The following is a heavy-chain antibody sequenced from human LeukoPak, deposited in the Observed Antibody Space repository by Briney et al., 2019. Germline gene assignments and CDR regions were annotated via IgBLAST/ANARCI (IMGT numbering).Heavy chain of an antibody. V-gene: IGHV3-64*01. J-gene: IGHJ4*02. D-gene: IGHD3-10*01. CDR2: INNNGGRT. Sequence: GGSLRLSCAASGFTFSSYSMHWVRQTPGKGLEYVSGINNNGGRTYYANSVKGRFTISRDNSKNTLFLQMGSLRDEDMGVYYCARVRYGSGSSYNDYWGQGTLVTVSP. CDR3: ARVRYGSGSSYNDY. CDR1: GFTFSSYS.